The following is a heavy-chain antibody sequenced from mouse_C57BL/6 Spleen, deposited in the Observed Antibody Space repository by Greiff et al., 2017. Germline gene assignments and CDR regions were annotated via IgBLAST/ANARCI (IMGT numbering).Heavy chain of an antibody. CDR1: GFTFSSYG. Sequence: EVKLMESGGDLVKPGGSLKLSCAASGFTFSSYGMSWVRQTPDKRLEWVATISSGGSYTYYPDSVKGRFTISRDNAKNTLYLQMSSLKSEDTAMYYCARPHYYGSSYYFDYWGQGTTLTVSS. J-gene: IGHJ2*01. CDR3: ARPHYYGSSYYFDY. D-gene: IGHD1-1*01. CDR2: ISSGGSYT. V-gene: IGHV5-6*01.